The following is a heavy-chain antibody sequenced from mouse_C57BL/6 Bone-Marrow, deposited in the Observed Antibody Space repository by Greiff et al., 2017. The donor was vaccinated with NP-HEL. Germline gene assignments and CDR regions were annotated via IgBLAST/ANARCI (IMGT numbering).Heavy chain of an antibody. Sequence: EVKVVESGGGLVKPGGSLKLSCAASGFTFSSYAMSWVRQTPEKRLEWVATISDGGSYTYYPDNVKGRFTISRDNAKNNLYLQMSHLKSEDTAMYYCARDYYDYGEGYAMDYWGQGTSVTVSS. CDR3: ARDYYDYGEGYAMDY. D-gene: IGHD2-4*01. CDR1: GFTFSSYA. J-gene: IGHJ4*01. CDR2: ISDGGSYT. V-gene: IGHV5-4*01.